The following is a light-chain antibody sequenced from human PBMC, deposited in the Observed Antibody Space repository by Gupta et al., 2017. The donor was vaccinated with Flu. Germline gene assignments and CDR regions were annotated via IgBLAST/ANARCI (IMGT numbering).Light chain of an antibody. CDR1: ALPKQY. CDR2: KDS. Sequence: SSELTQPPSVSVSPGQTARITCSGDALPKQYAYWYQQKPGQAPVLVIYKDSERPSGIPERFSGSSSGTTVTLTISGVQAEDEADYYCQSADSSGFVVFGGGTKLTVL. CDR3: QSADSSGFVV. V-gene: IGLV3-25*02. J-gene: IGLJ2*01.